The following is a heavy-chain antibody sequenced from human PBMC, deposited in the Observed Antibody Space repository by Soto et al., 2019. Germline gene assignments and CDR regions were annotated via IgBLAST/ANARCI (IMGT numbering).Heavy chain of an antibody. CDR1: GFTFSTYG. CDR3: AKDLQSYGDYDYYCY. D-gene: IGHD2-21*02. Sequence: QVQLVESGGGEVQPGRSLTLSCAASGFTFSTYGMHWVRQTPGKGLEWVAVISYDGTNKFYSDSVKGRFTISRDNFKNTLTLQMNSLRGDDTAVYSCAKDLQSYGDYDYYCY. J-gene: IGHJ6*03. CDR2: ISYDGTNK. V-gene: IGHV3-30*18.